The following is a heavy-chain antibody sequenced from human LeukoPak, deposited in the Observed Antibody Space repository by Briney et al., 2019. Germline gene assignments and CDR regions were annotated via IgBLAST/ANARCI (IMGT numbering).Heavy chain of an antibody. CDR1: GGTFSSYA. V-gene: IGHV1-69*13. Sequence: SVKVSCTASGGTFSSYAISWVRQAPGRGLEWMGGIIPIFGTANYAQKFQGRVTITADESTSTAYMELSSLRSEDTAVYYCARGQLERPFAYYYMDVWGKGTTVTVSS. D-gene: IGHD1-1*01. CDR3: ARGQLERPFAYYYMDV. CDR2: IIPIFGTA. J-gene: IGHJ6*03.